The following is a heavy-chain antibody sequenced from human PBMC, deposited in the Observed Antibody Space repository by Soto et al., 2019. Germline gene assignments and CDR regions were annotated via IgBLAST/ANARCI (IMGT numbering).Heavy chain of an antibody. CDR2: IYYSGST. D-gene: IGHD1-26*01. CDR1: GGSISSSSYY. J-gene: IGHJ4*02. Sequence: SETLSLTCTVSGGSISSSSYYWGWIRQPPGKGLEWIGSIYYSGSTYYNPSLKSRVTISVDTSKNQFSLKLSSVTAADTAVYYCARHVSGWGPNFDYWGQGTLVTVSS. CDR3: ARHVSGWGPNFDY. V-gene: IGHV4-39*01.